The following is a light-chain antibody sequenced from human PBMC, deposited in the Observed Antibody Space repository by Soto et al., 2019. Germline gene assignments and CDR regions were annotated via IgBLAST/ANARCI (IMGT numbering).Light chain of an antibody. CDR1: SSDVGGYNY. Sequence: QSVLTQPASVSGSPGQSITISCTGTSSDVGGYNYVSWYQQHPGKAPKLMIYEVSNRPSGVSNRFSGSKSGNPASLTISGLQTEDEADYYSSSYTTSSTPCVFGTGTKLTVL. V-gene: IGLV2-14*01. CDR3: SSYTTSSTPCV. CDR2: EVS. J-gene: IGLJ1*01.